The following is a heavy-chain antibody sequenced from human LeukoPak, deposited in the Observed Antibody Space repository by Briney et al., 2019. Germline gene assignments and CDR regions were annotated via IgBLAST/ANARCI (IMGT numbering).Heavy chain of an antibody. V-gene: IGHV3-30*02. J-gene: IGHJ4*02. CDR1: GFSFSGHA. Sequence: GGSLRLSCAASGFSFSGHAMHWVRQAPGKGLEWVAVIRYDGDIKYYADSVKGRFTISRDNSRNTLYLQTNSLRAEDTAVYYCVKTGSGWFGDYWGQGTLVTVSS. D-gene: IGHD6-19*01. CDR2: IRYDGDIK. CDR3: VKTGSGWFGDY.